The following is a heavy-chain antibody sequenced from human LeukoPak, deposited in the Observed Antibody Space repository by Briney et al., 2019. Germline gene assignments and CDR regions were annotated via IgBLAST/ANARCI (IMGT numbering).Heavy chain of an antibody. CDR2: IYYSGST. Sequence: PSETLSFTCTVSGGSISSSSYYWGWIRQPPGKGLEWIGTIYYSGSTYYNPSLKSRVTISIDTSKNQFSLRLSSVTAADTAVYFCARASNYFDILYWGQGTLVTVSS. V-gene: IGHV4-39*01. CDR3: ARASNYFDILY. D-gene: IGHD3-22*01. J-gene: IGHJ4*02. CDR1: GGSISSSSYY.